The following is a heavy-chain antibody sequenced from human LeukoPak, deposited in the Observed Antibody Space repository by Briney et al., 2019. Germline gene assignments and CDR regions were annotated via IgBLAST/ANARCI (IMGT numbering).Heavy chain of an antibody. J-gene: IGHJ4*02. Sequence: SETLSLTCTVSGGSISSSSYYWGWLRQPPGKGLEWIGSIYYSGSTYYNPSLKSRVTISVDTSKNQFSLKLSSVTAADTAVYYCARPWVSVAGTSHDDYWGQGTLVTVSS. D-gene: IGHD6-19*01. CDR1: GGSISSSSYY. CDR3: ARPWVSVAGTSHDDY. CDR2: IYYSGST. V-gene: IGHV4-39*01.